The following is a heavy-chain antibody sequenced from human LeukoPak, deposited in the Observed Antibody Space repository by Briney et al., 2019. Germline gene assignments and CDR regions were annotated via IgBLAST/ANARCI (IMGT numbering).Heavy chain of an antibody. CDR3: ARDLGGSEGGLDP. J-gene: IGHJ5*02. CDR2: IYYSGST. V-gene: IGHV4-39*07. Sequence: SETLSLTCTVSGGSISSSSYYWGWIRQPPGKGLEWIGSIYYSGSTYYNPSLKSRVTISVDTSKNQFSLKLSSVTAADTAVYFCARDLGGSEGGLDPWGQGTLVTVSS. CDR1: GGSISSSSYY. D-gene: IGHD3-16*01.